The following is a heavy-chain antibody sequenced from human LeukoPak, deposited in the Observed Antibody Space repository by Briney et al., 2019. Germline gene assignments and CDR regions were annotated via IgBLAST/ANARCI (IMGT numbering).Heavy chain of an antibody. CDR1: GFTFSTYA. J-gene: IGHJ4*02. CDR2: ITGSGGAT. CDR3: ARGGVDYYGSGTYYLMYYFDY. Sequence: GGTLRLSCAASGFTFSTYAMTWVRQAPGKGLEWVSAITGSGGATYYADSVKGRFTISRDDPHNTLYLQMNSLRAEDTAVYFCARGGVDYYGSGTYYLMYYFDYWGQGALVTVSS. V-gene: IGHV3-23*01. D-gene: IGHD3-10*01.